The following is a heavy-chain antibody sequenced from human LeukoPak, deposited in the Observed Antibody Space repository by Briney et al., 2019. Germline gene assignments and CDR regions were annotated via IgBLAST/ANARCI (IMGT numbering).Heavy chain of an antibody. CDR1: GGSMSSYY. CDR3: ARHVLRQQWLRFDP. CDR2: IYYSGST. Sequence: SETLSLTCTVSGGSMSSYYWSWIRQPPGKGLEWIGYIYYSGSTNYNPSLKSRVTISVDTSKNQFSLKLSSVTAADTAVYYCARHVLRQQWLRFDPWGQGTLVAVSS. D-gene: IGHD6-19*01. V-gene: IGHV4-59*08. J-gene: IGHJ5*02.